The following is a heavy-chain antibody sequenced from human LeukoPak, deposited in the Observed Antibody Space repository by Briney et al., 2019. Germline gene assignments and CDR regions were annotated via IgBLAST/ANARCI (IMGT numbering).Heavy chain of an antibody. D-gene: IGHD6-25*01. Sequence: GGSLRLSCAASGFTFSSFWVSWVRQAPGKGLEWVANIKPEGSEKYYVDFVKGRFTISRDNAKNSLYLQMNSLRAEDTAVYYCTRNRGLDVWGQGTTVTVSS. CDR3: TRNRGLDV. CDR2: IKPEGSEK. J-gene: IGHJ6*02. CDR1: GFTFSSFW. V-gene: IGHV3-7*01.